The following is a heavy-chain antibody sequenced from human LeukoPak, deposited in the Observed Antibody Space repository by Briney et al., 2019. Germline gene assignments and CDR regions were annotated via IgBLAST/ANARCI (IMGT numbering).Heavy chain of an antibody. D-gene: IGHD5-24*01. J-gene: IGHJ4*02. Sequence: GASVKVSCKASGGTFSSYAISWVRQAPGQGLEWMGGIIPIFGTANYAQKFQGRVTITADESTSTAYMELSSLRSEDTAVYYRAREATDGYNSFFDYWGQGTLVTVSS. CDR2: IIPIFGTA. CDR3: AREATDGYNSFFDY. CDR1: GGTFSSYA. V-gene: IGHV1-69*13.